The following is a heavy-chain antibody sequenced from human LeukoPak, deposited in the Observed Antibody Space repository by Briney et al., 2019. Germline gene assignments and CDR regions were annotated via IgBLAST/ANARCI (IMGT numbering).Heavy chain of an antibody. Sequence: GASVKVSCKVSGYTLTELSMHWVRQAPGRGLEWMGGFDPEDGETIYAQKFQGRVTMTEDTSTDTAYMEPSSLRSEDTAVYYCTTPLAPYQLTHRGWAFDIWGQGTMVTVSS. V-gene: IGHV1-24*01. CDR2: FDPEDGET. CDR3: TTPLAPYQLTHRGWAFDI. J-gene: IGHJ3*02. CDR1: GYTLTELS. D-gene: IGHD2-2*01.